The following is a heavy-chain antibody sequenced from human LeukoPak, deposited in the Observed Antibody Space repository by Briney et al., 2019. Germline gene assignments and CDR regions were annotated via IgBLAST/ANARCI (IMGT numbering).Heavy chain of an antibody. CDR3: AKDRRIAVAGTVPDY. Sequence: GGSLRLSCAASGFTFSSYAMSWVRQAPGKGLEWVSAISGSGGSTYYADSVKGRFTISRDNSKNTLYLQMNSRRAEDTAVYYCAKDRRIAVAGTVPDYWGQGTLVTVSS. J-gene: IGHJ4*02. CDR2: ISGSGGST. CDR1: GFTFSSYA. D-gene: IGHD6-19*01. V-gene: IGHV3-23*01.